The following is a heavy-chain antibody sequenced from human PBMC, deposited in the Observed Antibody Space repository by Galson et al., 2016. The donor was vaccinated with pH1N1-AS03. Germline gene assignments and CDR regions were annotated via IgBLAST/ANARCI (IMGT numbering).Heavy chain of an antibody. V-gene: IGHV4-59*12. CDR1: GGSISNYY. D-gene: IGHD3-22*01. Sequence: TLSLTCTVSGGSISNYYWSWIRQPPGKGLEWIGYIFHSGSTYYTPSLKSRVSISLDTSKNHFSLTLSSVTAADTAVYYCAKNLATNYYDGRDYSDAFDVWGPGTTVTVSS. J-gene: IGHJ3*01. CDR2: IFHSGST. CDR3: AKNLATNYYDGRDYSDAFDV.